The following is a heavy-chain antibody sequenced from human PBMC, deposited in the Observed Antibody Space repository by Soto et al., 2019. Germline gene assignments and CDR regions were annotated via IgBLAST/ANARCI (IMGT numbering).Heavy chain of an antibody. CDR1: GFTFSSYG. CDR3: AREYPVPERLPNWGIYFDY. Sequence: GGSLRLSCAASGFTFSSYGMHWVRQAPGKGLEWVAVIWYDGSNKYYADSVKGRFTISRDNSKNTLYLQMNSLRAEDTAVYYCAREYPVPERLPNWGIYFDYWGQGTLVTVSS. CDR2: IWYDGSNK. J-gene: IGHJ4*02. V-gene: IGHV3-33*01. D-gene: IGHD7-27*01.